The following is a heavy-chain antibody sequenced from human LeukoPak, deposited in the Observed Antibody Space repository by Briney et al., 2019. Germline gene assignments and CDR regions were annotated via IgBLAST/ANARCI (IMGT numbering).Heavy chain of an antibody. CDR2: NYIRGST. CDR1: GGSISSGSYY. CDR3: ARGPRGYSYGAFDY. V-gene: IGHV4-61*02. Sequence: SETLSLTCTVSGGSISSGSYYWSWIRQPAGRGLEWIGRNYIRGSTNYNPSLKSRVTISGDTSKNQFSLKLRSVTAADTAVYYCARGPRGYSYGAFDYWGRGILVTVSS. D-gene: IGHD5-18*01. J-gene: IGHJ4*02.